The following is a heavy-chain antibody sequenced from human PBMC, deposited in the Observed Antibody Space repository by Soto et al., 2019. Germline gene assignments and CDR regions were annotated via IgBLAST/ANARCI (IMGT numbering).Heavy chain of an antibody. CDR1: GFTFSSYA. CDR3: ARDKVCSSTSCYGYYYYGMDV. Sequence: GGSLRLSCAASGFTFSSYAMSWVRQAPGKGLEWVAAISGSGSSTYYADSVKGRFTISRDNSKNTLYLQMNSLRAEDTAVYYCARDKVCSSTSCYGYYYYGMDVWGQGTTVTVSS. CDR2: ISGSGSST. D-gene: IGHD2-2*01. V-gene: IGHV3-23*01. J-gene: IGHJ6*02.